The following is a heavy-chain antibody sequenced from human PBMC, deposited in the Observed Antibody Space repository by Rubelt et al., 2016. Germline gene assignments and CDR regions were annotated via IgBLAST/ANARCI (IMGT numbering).Heavy chain of an antibody. Sequence: QVQLQQWGAGLLKPSETLSLTCAVYGGSFSGYYWSWIRQPPGKGLEWIGEINHSGSTNYNPSLKSRVTISVDTSKNQFPLKLSSVTAADTAVYYCARVSSGWMYYFDYWGQGTLVTVSS. CDR3: ARVSSGWMYYFDY. J-gene: IGHJ4*02. CDR1: GGSFSGYY. V-gene: IGHV4-34*01. CDR2: INHSGST. D-gene: IGHD6-19*01.